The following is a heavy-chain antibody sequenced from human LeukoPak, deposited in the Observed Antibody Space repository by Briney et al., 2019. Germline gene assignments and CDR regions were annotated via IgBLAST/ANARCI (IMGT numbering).Heavy chain of an antibody. J-gene: IGHJ1*01. CDR1: GFTFTKYW. D-gene: IGHD1-14*01. V-gene: IGHV3-7*01. Sequence: GGSLRLSCAASGFTFTKYWMAWVRQAPGKGLEWVGNIKQDGSDKNYMDSVKGRFTISRDNTKNSVYLQMSSLRAEDTAVYYCARQVWGPEYWGQGSLVTVSS. CDR2: IKQDGSDK. CDR3: ARQVWGPEY.